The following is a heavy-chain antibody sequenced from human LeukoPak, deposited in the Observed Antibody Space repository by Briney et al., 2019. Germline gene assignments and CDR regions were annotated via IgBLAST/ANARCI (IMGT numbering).Heavy chain of an antibody. CDR2: ISSSSSTI. Sequence: GGSLRLSCAASGFTFSSYSMNWVRQAPGKGLEWVSYISSSSSTIYYADSVKGRFTISRDNAKNSLYLQMNSLRAEDTAVYYCGRRQQLVGGLIDYWGQGTLVTVSS. V-gene: IGHV3-48*04. CDR1: GFTFSSYS. D-gene: IGHD6-13*01. CDR3: GRRQQLVGGLIDY. J-gene: IGHJ4*02.